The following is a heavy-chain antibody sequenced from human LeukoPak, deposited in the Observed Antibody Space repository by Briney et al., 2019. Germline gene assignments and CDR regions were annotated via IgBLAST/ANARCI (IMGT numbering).Heavy chain of an antibody. J-gene: IGHJ4*02. D-gene: IGHD3-9*01. V-gene: IGHV3-30*03. Sequence: GGSLRLSCAASGFTFSSYGMHWVRQAPGKGLEWVAVISYDGSNKYYADSVKGRFTISRDNSKNTLYLQMNSLRIEDTAVYYCASEISSYDILTGPPDYWGQGTLVTVSS. CDR2: ISYDGSNK. CDR3: ASEISSYDILTGPPDY. CDR1: GFTFSSYG.